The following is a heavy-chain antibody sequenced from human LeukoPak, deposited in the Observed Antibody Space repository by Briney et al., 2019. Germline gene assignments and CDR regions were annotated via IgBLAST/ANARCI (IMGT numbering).Heavy chain of an antibody. J-gene: IGHJ4*02. V-gene: IGHV4-38-2*02. CDR3: ARDDYDIPIDY. D-gene: IGHD3-9*01. CDR1: GYSISSGYY. Sequence: SETLSLTCAVSGYSISSGYYWGWIRQPPGKGLEWIGSIYHSGSTYYNPSLKSRVTISVDTSKNQFSLKLSSVTAADTAVYYCARDDYDIPIDYRGQGTLVTVSS. CDR2: IYHSGST.